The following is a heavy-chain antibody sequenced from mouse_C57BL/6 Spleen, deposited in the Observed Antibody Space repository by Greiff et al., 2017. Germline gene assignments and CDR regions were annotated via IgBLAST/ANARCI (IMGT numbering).Heavy chain of an antibody. J-gene: IGHJ4*01. V-gene: IGHV1-61*01. CDR1: GYTFTSYW. CDR2: IYPSDSET. Sequence: QVQLQQPGAELVRPGSSVKLSCKASGYTFTSYWMDWVKQRPGQGLEWIGNIYPSDSETHYNQKFKDKATLTVDKSSSTAYMQLSSLTSEDSAVYYCARGGLGQLSHYYAMDYWGQGTSVTVSS. D-gene: IGHD3-2*02. CDR3: ARGGLGQLSHYYAMDY.